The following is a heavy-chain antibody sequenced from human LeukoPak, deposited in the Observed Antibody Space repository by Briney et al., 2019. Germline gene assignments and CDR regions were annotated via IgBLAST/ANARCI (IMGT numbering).Heavy chain of an antibody. J-gene: IGHJ4*02. V-gene: IGHV4-34*01. CDR3: ARRAYYYGSGSYYTYFDY. D-gene: IGHD3-10*01. CDR1: GGSFSGYY. CDR2: INHSGST. Sequence: PSETLSLTCAVYGGSFSGYYWSWIRQPPGKGLEWIGEINHSGSTNYNPSLKSRVTISVDTSKNQFSLKLSSVTAADTAVYYCARRAYYYGSGSYYTYFDYWGQGTPVTVSS.